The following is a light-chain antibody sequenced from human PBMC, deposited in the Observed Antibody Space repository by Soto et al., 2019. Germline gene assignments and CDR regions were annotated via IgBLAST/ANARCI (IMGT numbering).Light chain of an antibody. CDR3: GTWDNSLSAVV. CDR2: DNN. Sequence: QSVLTQPPSVSAAPGQKVTISCSGSSSNIGNNYVSWYQQLPGTAPKVLIYDNNKRPSGIPDRFSGSKSGTSATLGITGVQTGDESDYYCGTWDNSLSAVVFGGGTKVTFL. CDR1: SSNIGNNY. V-gene: IGLV1-51*01. J-gene: IGLJ2*01.